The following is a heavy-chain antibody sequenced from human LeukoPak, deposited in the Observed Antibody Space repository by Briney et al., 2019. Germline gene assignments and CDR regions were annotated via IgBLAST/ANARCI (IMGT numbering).Heavy chain of an antibody. V-gene: IGHV3-66*01. J-gene: IGHJ4*02. CDR1: EFTVSTNY. D-gene: IGHD3-10*01. Sequence: GGSLRLSCAASEFTVSTNYMNWVRQAPGKGLEWVPAIYSGGTTYYADSVKGRFTISRDTSKNTLYLQMNSLRAGDTAVYYCARDKFRGYFDYWGQGTLVTVSS. CDR3: ARDKFRGYFDY. CDR2: IYSGGTT.